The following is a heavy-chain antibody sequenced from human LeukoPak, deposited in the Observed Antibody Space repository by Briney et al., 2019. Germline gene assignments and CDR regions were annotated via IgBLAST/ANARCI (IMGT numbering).Heavy chain of an antibody. V-gene: IGHV3-48*03. Sequence: GGSLRLSCAASGFTFNNYQMNWVRQAPGKGLECISYISSSGRTIYYADSLKGRFTVSRDNAKNSLYLRMNNLRAEDTAVYYCARGEYYFDYWGQGTRVTVSS. CDR3: ARGEYYFDY. J-gene: IGHJ4*02. CDR2: ISSSGRTI. CDR1: GFTFNNYQ.